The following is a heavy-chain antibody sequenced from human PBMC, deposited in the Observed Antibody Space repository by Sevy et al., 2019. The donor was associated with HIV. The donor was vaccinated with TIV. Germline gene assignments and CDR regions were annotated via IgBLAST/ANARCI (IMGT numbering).Heavy chain of an antibody. CDR1: GFTVSSNE. Sequence: GGSLRLSCAASGFTVSSNEMSWVRQAPGKGLEWVSSISGGSTYYADSRKGRFTISRDNSKNTLHLQMNSLRAEDTAVYETYYYDSSGYYMGPDLRAFDIWGQGTMVTVSS. CDR3: YYYDSSGYYMGPDLRAFDI. J-gene: IGHJ3*02. D-gene: IGHD3-22*01. V-gene: IGHV3-66*01. CDR2: ISGGST.